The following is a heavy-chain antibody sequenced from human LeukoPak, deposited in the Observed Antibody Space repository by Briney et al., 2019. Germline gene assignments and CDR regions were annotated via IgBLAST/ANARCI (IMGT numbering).Heavy chain of an antibody. CDR1: GIAFSSYH. V-gene: IGHV3-23*01. CDR2: ISNSGDRT. J-gene: IGHJ4*02. Sequence: PGGSLRLSCAASGIAFSSYHMTWVRLSPGKEVECICSISNSGDRTYYTDSVKGRFTISRDNSKNTLYLQMNSLRAEDTAVYYCAKISDGYNIDYWGQGTLVTVSS. CDR3: AKISDGYNIDY. D-gene: IGHD5-24*01.